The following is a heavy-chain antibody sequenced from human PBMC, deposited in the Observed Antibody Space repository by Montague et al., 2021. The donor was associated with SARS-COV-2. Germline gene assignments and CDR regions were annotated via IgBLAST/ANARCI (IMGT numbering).Heavy chain of an antibody. D-gene: IGHD3-3*01. V-gene: IGHV4-39*01. CDR2: IYYSGST. CDR1: GGSISSSNYY. CDR3: ARHSGRDTIFGVVIIFDAFDI. Sequence: SETLSLTCTVSGGSISSSNYYWGWIRQPPGKGLEWIGGIYYSGSTYYTPSLKSRVTISVDTSKNKFSLRLSSVTAADTAVYYCARHSGRDTIFGVVIIFDAFDIWGQGTMVTVSS. J-gene: IGHJ3*02.